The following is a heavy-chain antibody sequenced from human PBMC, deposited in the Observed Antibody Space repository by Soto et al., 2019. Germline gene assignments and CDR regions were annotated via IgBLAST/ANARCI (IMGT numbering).Heavy chain of an antibody. Sequence: ASVKVSCKASGYTFTSYAMHWVRQAPGQRLEWMGWINAGNGNTKYSQKFQGRVTITRDTSASTAYMELSSLRSEDTAVYYCARDGIVGATTSCWFDPWGQGTLVTVSS. CDR3: ARDGIVGATTSCWFDP. J-gene: IGHJ5*02. CDR2: INAGNGNT. CDR1: GYTFTSYA. V-gene: IGHV1-3*01. D-gene: IGHD1-26*01.